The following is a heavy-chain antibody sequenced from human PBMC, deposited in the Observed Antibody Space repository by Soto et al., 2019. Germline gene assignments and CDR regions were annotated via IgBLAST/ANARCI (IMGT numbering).Heavy chain of an antibody. J-gene: IGHJ5*02. Sequence: GGSLRLSCAASGFTFSSYWMHWVRQAPGKGLVWVSRINSDGSSTSYADSVKGRFTISRDNAKNTLYLQMNSLRAEDTAVYYCAREQWLVPGGSVVWFDPWGQGTLVTVSS. CDR3: AREQWLVPGGSVVWFDP. D-gene: IGHD6-19*01. V-gene: IGHV3-74*01. CDR2: INSDGSST. CDR1: GFTFSSYW.